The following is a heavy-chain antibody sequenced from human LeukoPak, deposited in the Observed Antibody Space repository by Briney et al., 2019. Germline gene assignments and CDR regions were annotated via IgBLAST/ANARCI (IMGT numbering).Heavy chain of an antibody. V-gene: IGHV3-21*01. CDR2: ISSSSSYI. J-gene: IGHJ3*02. CDR3: ARVGLRAWFGERMGHDAFDI. CDR1: GFTFSSYS. Sequence: GGSLRLSCAASGFTFSSYSMNWVRRAPGKGLEWVSSISSSSSYIYYADSVKGRFTISRDNAKNSLYLQMNSLRAEDTAVYYCARVGLRAWFGERMGHDAFDIWGQGTMVTVSP. D-gene: IGHD3-10*01.